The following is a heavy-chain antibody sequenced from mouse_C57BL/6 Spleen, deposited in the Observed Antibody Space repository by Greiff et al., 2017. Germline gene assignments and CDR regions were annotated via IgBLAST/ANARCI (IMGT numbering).Heavy chain of an antibody. CDR1: GYTFTSYW. J-gene: IGHJ1*03. CDR3: AREVTTVVATGYFDV. CDR2: INPSNGGT. Sequence: VQLQQSGTELVKPGASVKLSCKASGYTFTSYWMHWVKQRPGQGLEWIGNINPSNGGTNYNEKFKSKATLTVDKSSSTAYMQRSSLTSEDSAVYYCAREVTTVVATGYFDVWGTGTTVTVSS. D-gene: IGHD1-1*01. V-gene: IGHV1-53*01.